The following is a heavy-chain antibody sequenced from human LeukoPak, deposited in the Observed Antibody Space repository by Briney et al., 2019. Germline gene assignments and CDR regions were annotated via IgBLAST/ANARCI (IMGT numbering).Heavy chain of an antibody. CDR1: GFTFSDYA. J-gene: IGHJ4*02. Sequence: GGSLRLSCTTSGFTFSDYAMSWVRQAPGKGPEWVAFIRSKTYAGTTEYAASVRGRFTFSRDDSKSLAYLQMNTLKTEDTAVYYCTTYSGSYSPYFDYWGQGTLVTVSS. V-gene: IGHV3-49*04. CDR3: TTYSGSYSPYFDY. CDR2: IRSKTYAGTT. D-gene: IGHD1-26*01.